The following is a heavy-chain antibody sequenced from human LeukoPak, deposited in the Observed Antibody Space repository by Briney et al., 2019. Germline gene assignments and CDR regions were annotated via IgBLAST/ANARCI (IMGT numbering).Heavy chain of an antibody. D-gene: IGHD6-19*01. CDR3: ARSYSSGWL. Sequence: GGSLRLSCAGSGFMFSTYAMSWVRQAPGQGLEWISGISGTGGSTYYADSVKGRFTISRDNAKSSLYLQMNSLRAEDTAVYYCARSYSSGWLWGQGTLVTVSS. J-gene: IGHJ4*02. CDR2: ISGTGGST. CDR1: GFMFSTYA. V-gene: IGHV3-23*01.